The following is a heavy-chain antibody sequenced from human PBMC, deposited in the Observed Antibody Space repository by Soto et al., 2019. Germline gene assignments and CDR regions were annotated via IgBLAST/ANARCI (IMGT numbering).Heavy chain of an antibody. D-gene: IGHD3-10*01. Sequence: GGSLRLSCAASGFTFSSYAMSWVRQAPGKGLEWVSAISGSGGSTYYADSVKGRFTISRDNSKNTLYLQMNSLRAEDTAVYYCANLGFYYGSRQPNLDPWGQGTLVTVSS. J-gene: IGHJ5*02. CDR1: GFTFSSYA. V-gene: IGHV3-23*01. CDR3: ANLGFYYGSRQPNLDP. CDR2: ISGSGGST.